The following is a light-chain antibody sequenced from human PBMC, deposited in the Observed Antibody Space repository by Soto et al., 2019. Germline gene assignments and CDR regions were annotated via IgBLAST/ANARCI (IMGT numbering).Light chain of an antibody. CDR3: QHLYSYPLT. CDR1: QGINSY. J-gene: IGKJ4*01. V-gene: IGKV1-9*01. Sequence: DIQLTQSPSFLSASVGDRVTVTCRASQGINSYLAWYQQKPGKAPKLLIYTASTLQSGVPSRLSGSGSGTEFTLTITSLQPEDFAAYYCQHLYSYPLTFGGGTEVEIK. CDR2: TAS.